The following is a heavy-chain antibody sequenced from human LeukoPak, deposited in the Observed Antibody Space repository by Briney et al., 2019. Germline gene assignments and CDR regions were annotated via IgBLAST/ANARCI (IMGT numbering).Heavy chain of an antibody. D-gene: IGHD3-16*01. V-gene: IGHV3-7*03. CDR1: GFTFSSYW. Sequence: GGSLRLSCAASGFTFSSYWMSWVRRAPGKGLEWVANIKQDGSEKYYVDSVKGRFTISRDNAKNSLYLQMNSLRVEDTAVCYCARARYAYESDYFDYWGRGILVSVSS. CDR3: ARARYAYESDYFDY. CDR2: IKQDGSEK. J-gene: IGHJ4*02.